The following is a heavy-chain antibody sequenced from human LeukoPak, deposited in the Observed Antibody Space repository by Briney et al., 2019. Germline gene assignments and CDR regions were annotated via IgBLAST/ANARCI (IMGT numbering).Heavy chain of an antibody. CDR2: IYYSGST. J-gene: IGHJ6*02. Sequence: SETLSLTCTVSGGSISSYYWSWIRQPPGKGLEWIGYIYYSGSTNYNPSLKSRVTISVDTSKNQFSLKLSSVTAADTAVYYCARLQLSSWPYYYYYYGMDVWGQGTTVTVSS. V-gene: IGHV4-59*08. CDR1: GGSISSYY. D-gene: IGHD6-13*01. CDR3: ARLQLSSWPYYYYYYGMDV.